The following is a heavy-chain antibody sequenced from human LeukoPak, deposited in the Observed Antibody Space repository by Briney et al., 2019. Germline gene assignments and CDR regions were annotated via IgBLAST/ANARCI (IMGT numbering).Heavy chain of an antibody. CDR1: DFTFDFYW. J-gene: IGHJ6*02. V-gene: IGHV3-7*03. CDR3: AKDISGSNYYGMDV. CDR2: ILPDGSQK. Sequence: GGSLRLSCVASDFTFDFYWMTWVRQAPGKGLEWLANILPDGSQKYYADSVKGRFTISRDNAKKSLYLQMNSLRAEDTALYYCAKDISGSNYYGMDVWGQGTTVTVSS. D-gene: IGHD3-22*01.